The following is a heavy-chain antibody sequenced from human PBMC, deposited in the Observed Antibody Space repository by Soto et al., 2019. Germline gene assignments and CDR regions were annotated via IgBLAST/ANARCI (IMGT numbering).Heavy chain of an antibody. CDR3: ARELHGDPYY. D-gene: IGHD4-17*01. V-gene: IGHV1-18*01. CDR1: GYTFTSYG. CDR2: ISVYNGNT. J-gene: IGHJ4*02. Sequence: QVQLVQSGAEVKKPGASVKVSCKASGYTFTSYGISWVRQAPGQGREWLGCISVYNGNTNYAQKLQGRVTMTTDTSKSTADMGLSSLGSDDTAVYYCARELHGDPYYWGQGTLVTVSS.